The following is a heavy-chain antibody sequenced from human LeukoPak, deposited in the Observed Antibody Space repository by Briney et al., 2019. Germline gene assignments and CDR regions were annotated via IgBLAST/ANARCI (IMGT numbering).Heavy chain of an antibody. Sequence: PSETLSLTCTVSGGPISSGGYYWSWIRQHPGKGLEWIGYIYYSGSTNYNPSLKSRVTISVDTSKNQFSLKLSSVTAADTAVYYCARSYPVDAFDIWGQGTMVTVSS. V-gene: IGHV4-61*08. J-gene: IGHJ3*02. CDR1: GGPISSGGYY. D-gene: IGHD3-16*02. CDR2: IYYSGST. CDR3: ARSYPVDAFDI.